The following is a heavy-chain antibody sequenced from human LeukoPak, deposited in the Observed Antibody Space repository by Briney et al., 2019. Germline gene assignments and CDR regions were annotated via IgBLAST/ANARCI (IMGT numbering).Heavy chain of an antibody. CDR1: GGSISSYY. CDR3: ATSYTYDFWSGFDY. V-gene: IGHV4-59*01. Sequence: PSETLSLTCTVSGGSISSYYWSWIRQPPGKGLEWIGYIYYSGSTNYNPSLKSRVTISVDTSKNQFSLKLSSVTAADTAVYYCATSYTYDFWSGFDYWGQGTLVTVSS. D-gene: IGHD3-3*01. CDR2: IYYSGST. J-gene: IGHJ4*02.